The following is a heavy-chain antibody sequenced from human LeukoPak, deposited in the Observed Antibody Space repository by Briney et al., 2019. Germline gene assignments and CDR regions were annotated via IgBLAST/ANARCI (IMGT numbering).Heavy chain of an antibody. CDR3: ARTGTTPLDY. V-gene: IGHV4-31*03. CDR2: IYYSGST. Sequence: SEALSLTCTVSGGSISSGGYYWSWIRQHPGKGLEWIGYIYYSGSTYYNPSLKSRVTISVDTSKNQFSLKLSSVTAADTAVYYCARTGTTPLDYWGQGTLVTVSS. J-gene: IGHJ4*02. CDR1: GGSISSGGYY. D-gene: IGHD4-11*01.